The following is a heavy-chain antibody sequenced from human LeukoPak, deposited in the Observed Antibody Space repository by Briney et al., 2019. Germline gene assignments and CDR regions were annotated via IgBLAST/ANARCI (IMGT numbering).Heavy chain of an antibody. CDR2: IYYSGST. J-gene: IGHJ4*02. V-gene: IGHV4-39*01. CDR1: GGSISSSSYY. CDR3: ARQYYYDSSGYFKFFDY. Sequence: SETLSLTCTVSGGSISSSSYYWGWIRQPPGKGLEWIGSIYYSGSTYYNPSLESRVTISVDTSKNQFSLKLSSVTAADTAVYYCARQYYYDSSGYFKFFDYWGQGTLVTVSS. D-gene: IGHD3-22*01.